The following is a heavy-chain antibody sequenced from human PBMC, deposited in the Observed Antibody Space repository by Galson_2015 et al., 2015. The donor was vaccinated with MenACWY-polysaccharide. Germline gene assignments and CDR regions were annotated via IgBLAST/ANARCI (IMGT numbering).Heavy chain of an antibody. CDR1: GYSFTSNT. D-gene: IGHD5-24*01. CDR3: ARHGLIGSFANYFDP. CDR2: ISPDSGNT. V-gene: IGHV1-3*01. Sequence: AVKVACKASGYSFTSNTIHWVRQAPGQRLEWMGWISPDSGNTRYSHNFHDRVTITRNTSATTADMDLSSLESEDTAVYYCARHGLIGSFANYFDPWGQGILVTVSS. J-gene: IGHJ5*02.